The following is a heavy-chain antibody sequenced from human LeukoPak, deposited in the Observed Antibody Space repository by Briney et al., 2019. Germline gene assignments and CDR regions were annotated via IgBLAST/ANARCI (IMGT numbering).Heavy chain of an antibody. CDR3: ARVADSSGWPDAFDI. Sequence: SETLSLTCTVSCGSISSYFWSWIRQPPGKGLEWIAYIYYTGRTNYIPSLKSRVTISVDTSNNQSSLRLNSVTAADTAVYYCARVADSSGWPDAFDIWGQGTMVTVSS. J-gene: IGHJ3*02. CDR1: CGSISSYF. V-gene: IGHV4-59*01. D-gene: IGHD6-19*01. CDR2: IYYTGRT.